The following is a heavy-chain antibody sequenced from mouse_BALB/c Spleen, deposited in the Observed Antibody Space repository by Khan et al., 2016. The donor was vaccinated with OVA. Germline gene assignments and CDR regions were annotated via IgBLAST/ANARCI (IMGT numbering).Heavy chain of an antibody. CDR2: ISSGGDYT. J-gene: IGHJ3*01. CDR1: GFTFSSYS. Sequence: EVELVESGGDLVKPGGSLKLSCAASGFTFSSYSMSWVRQTPDKRLEWVATISSGGDYTYYPDNVKGRFTISRDNAKNTLYLQMSSLKSEDTAMYCCANHLTGSFAYGGQGTLVTVSA. CDR3: ANHLTGSFAY. D-gene: IGHD4-1*01. V-gene: IGHV5-6*01.